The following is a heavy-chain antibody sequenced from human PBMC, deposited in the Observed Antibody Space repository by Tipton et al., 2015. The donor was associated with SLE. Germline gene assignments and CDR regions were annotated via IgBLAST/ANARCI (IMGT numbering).Heavy chain of an antibody. Sequence: SLRLSCAASGFTFSNAWMSWVRQAPGKGLEWVGRIKSKTDGGTTDYAAPVKGRFTISRDNSNNTLYLQMKSLRAEDTAVYYCAKDWETYYYDSSGNFDYWGQGTLVTVSS. CDR2: IKSKTDGGTT. CDR1: GFTFSNAW. D-gene: IGHD3-22*01. V-gene: IGHV3-15*01. J-gene: IGHJ4*02. CDR3: AKDWETYYYDSSGNFDY.